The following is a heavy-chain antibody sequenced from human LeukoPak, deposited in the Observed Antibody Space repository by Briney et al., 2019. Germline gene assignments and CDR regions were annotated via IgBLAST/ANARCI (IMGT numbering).Heavy chain of an antibody. CDR3: ARGPDFYDSSGYYPI. Sequence: PSETLSLTCAVYGGSFRNYYWSWIRQPPGKGREWIGEINHSGSTKYNPSLKSRVTISVDRSKNQFSLKLSSVTAADTAVYYCARGPDFYDSSGYYPIWGQGTLVTVSS. CDR2: INHSGST. J-gene: IGHJ4*02. V-gene: IGHV4-34*01. D-gene: IGHD3-22*01. CDR1: GGSFRNYY.